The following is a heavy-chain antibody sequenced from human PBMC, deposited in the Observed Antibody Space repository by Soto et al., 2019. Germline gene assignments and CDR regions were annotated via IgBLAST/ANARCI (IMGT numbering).Heavy chain of an antibody. CDR2: INPNSGGT. CDR1: GYTFTGYY. D-gene: IGHD1-26*01. Sequence: ASVKVSCKASGYTFTGYYMHWVRQAPGQGLEWMGWINPNSGGTNYAQKLQGRVTMTTDTSTSTAYMELRSLRSDDTAVYYCARVWSGIVGASPPSYYYYGMDVWGQGTTVTVSS. CDR3: ARVWSGIVGASPPSYYYYGMDV. J-gene: IGHJ6*02. V-gene: IGHV1-2*02.